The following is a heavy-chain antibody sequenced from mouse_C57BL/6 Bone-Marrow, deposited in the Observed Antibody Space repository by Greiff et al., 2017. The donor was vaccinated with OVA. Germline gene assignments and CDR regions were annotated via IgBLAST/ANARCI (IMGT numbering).Heavy chain of an antibody. Sequence: QVQLKESGAGLARPGASVKLSCKASGYTFTSYGISWVHQGTGQGLEWIGEICPRSGNTYYNEKVKGKATLTSDKSSSTAYLELRSLTSEDSAVYFCARGGYYGTRLAYWGQGTLVTVSA. J-gene: IGHJ3*01. CDR2: ICPRSGNT. D-gene: IGHD1-1*01. CDR1: GYTFTSYG. V-gene: IGHV1-81*01. CDR3: ARGGYYGTRLAY.